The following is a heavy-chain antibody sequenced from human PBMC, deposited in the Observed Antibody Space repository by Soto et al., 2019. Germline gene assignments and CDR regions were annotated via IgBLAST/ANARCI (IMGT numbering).Heavy chain of an antibody. CDR1: GYSISSGYY. CDR3: ARVYGDYSGGWFDP. CDR2: IYHSGST. J-gene: IGHJ5*02. V-gene: IGHV4-38-2*01. D-gene: IGHD4-17*01. Sequence: QVQLQESGPGLVKPSETLSLTCAVSGYSISSGYYWGWIRQPPGKGLEWIGSIYHSGSTYYNPSLKSRVTISVDTSKNQFSLKLSSVTAADTAVYYCARVYGDYSGGWFDPWGQGTLVTVSS.